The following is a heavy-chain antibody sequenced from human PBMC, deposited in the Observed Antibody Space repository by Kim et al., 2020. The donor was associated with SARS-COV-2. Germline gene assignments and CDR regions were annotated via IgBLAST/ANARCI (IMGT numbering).Heavy chain of an antibody. CDR3: ARVRKYYYDSSGHFDY. J-gene: IGHJ4*02. CDR2: INHSGST. CDR1: GGSFSGYY. Sequence: SETLSLTCAVYGGSFSGYYWSWIRQPPGKGLEWIGEINHSGSTNYNPSLKSRVTISVDTSKNQFSLKLSSVTAADTAVYYCARVRKYYYDSSGHFDYWGQGTLVTVSS. D-gene: IGHD3-22*01. V-gene: IGHV4-34*01.